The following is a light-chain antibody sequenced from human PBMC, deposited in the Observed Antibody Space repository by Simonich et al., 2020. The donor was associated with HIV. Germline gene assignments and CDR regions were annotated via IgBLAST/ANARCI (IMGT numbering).Light chain of an antibody. CDR2: GAS. J-gene: IGKJ3*01. CDR1: QSISSW. CDR3: QQSYSTT. V-gene: IGKV1-39*01. Sequence: DIQMTQSPSTLSASVGDRVTITCRTSQSISSWLAWYQQKPGKAPKLLIYGASSLQSGVPSRFSGSGSGTDFTLTISSLQPEDFATYYCQQSYSTTFGPGTKVDIK.